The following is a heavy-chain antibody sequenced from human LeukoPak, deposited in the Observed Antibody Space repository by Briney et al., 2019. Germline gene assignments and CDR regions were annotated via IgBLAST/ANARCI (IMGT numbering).Heavy chain of an antibody. CDR1: GYSISSGYY. Sequence: SETLSLTCAVSGYSISSGYYWGWIRQPPGKGLEWIGSIYHSGSTYYNPSLKSRVTISVDTSKNQFSLKLSSVTATDAAIYYCDRERSSSSDCWGQGTLVTVSS. CDR3: DRERSSSSDC. J-gene: IGHJ4*02. D-gene: IGHD6-6*01. CDR2: IYHSGST. V-gene: IGHV4-38-2*02.